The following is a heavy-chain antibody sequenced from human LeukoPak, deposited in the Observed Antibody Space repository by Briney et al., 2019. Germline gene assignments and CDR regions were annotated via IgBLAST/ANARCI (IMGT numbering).Heavy chain of an antibody. CDR3: ARDQEPGSGWSSIFDY. CDR1: GYTFTSYA. Sequence: VASVKVSCKASGYTFTSYAMNWVRQAPGQGLEWMGWINTNTGNPTYAQGFTGRFVFSLDTSVSTAYLQISSLKAEDTAVYYCARDQEPGSGWSSIFDYWGQGTLVTVSS. V-gene: IGHV7-4-1*02. D-gene: IGHD6-19*01. J-gene: IGHJ4*02. CDR2: INTNTGNP.